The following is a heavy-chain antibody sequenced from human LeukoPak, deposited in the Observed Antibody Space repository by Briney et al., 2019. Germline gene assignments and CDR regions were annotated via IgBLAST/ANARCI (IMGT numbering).Heavy chain of an antibody. CDR3: ARAIYGVAAYSGGLNWFDP. D-gene: IGHD6-13*01. J-gene: IGHJ5*02. CDR1: GYTFTSYG. CDR2: ICAYNGNT. Sequence: VASVKVSCKASGYTFTSYGISWVRQAPGQGLEWMGWICAYNGNTNYAQKLQGRVTMTTDTSTSTAYMELRSLRSDDTAVYYCARAIYGVAAYSGGLNWFDPWGQGTLVTVSS. V-gene: IGHV1-18*01.